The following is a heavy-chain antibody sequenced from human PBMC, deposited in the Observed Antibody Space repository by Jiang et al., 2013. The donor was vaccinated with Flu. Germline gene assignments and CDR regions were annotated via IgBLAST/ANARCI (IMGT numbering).Heavy chain of an antibody. CDR1: GYTFTSYG. V-gene: IGHV1-18*01. CDR3: ARDLRSYYYYYYGMDV. D-gene: IGHD1-26*01. CDR2: ISAYNGNT. J-gene: IGHJ6*02. Sequence: SGAEVKKPGASVKVSCKASGYTFTSYGISWVRQAPGQGLEWMGWISAYNGNTNYAQKLQGRVTMTTDTSTSTAYMELRSLRSDDTAVYYCARDLRSYYYYYYGMDVWGQGTTVTVSS.